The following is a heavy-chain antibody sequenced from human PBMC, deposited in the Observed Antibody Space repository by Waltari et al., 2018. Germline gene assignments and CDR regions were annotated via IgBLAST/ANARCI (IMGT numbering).Heavy chain of an antibody. CDR1: ADSMSHTDC. CDR2: IRGDGRT. J-gene: IGHJ4*02. V-gene: IGHV4-4*02. Sequence: QLQLQQSGPGLVKPSESLSLTCVVSADSMSHTDCWSWVCQPPGKALELIGQIRGDGRTNYNPSLESRVTISMDTSNRQFSLKVSSATAADTAVYYCARDRGRGLYLDSWGQGTLVTVSP. D-gene: IGHD2-15*01. CDR3: ARDRGRGLYLDS.